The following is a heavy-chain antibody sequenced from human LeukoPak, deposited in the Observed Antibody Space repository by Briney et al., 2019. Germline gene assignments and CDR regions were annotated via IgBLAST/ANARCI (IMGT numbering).Heavy chain of an antibody. CDR2: IYNSGST. J-gene: IGHJ4*02. CDR1: GGSFSGYY. D-gene: IGHD4-17*01. CDR3: ARGGDYGDLRYFDY. V-gene: IGHV4-59*01. Sequence: SETLSLTCAVYGGSFSGYYWSWIRQPPGKGLEWIGYIYNSGSTNYNPSLKSRVTISVDTSKNQFSLKLSSVTAADTAVYYCARGGDYGDLRYFDYWGQGTLVTVSS.